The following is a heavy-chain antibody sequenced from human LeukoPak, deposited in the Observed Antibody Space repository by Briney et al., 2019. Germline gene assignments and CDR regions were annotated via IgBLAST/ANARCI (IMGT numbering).Heavy chain of an antibody. V-gene: IGHV3-21*01. CDR1: GFTFGNAW. J-gene: IGHJ3*02. CDR2: ISSSSSYI. D-gene: IGHD6-13*01. Sequence: GGSLRLSCAASGFTFGNAWMSWVRQAPGKGLEWVSSISSSSSYIYYADSVKGRFTISRDNAKNSLYLQMNSLRAEDTAVYYCARSSSWFAFDIWGQGTMVTVSS. CDR3: ARSSSWFAFDI.